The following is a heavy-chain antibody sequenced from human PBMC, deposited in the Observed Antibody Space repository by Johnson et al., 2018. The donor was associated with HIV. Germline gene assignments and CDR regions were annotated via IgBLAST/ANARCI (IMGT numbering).Heavy chain of an antibody. J-gene: IGHJ3*02. Sequence: VQLVESGGGVVQPGGSLRLSCAASGFTFSDYYMSWIRQAPGKGLEWVGRIKSKTDGGTTDYAAPVKGRFTISRDDSKNTLYLQMNSLRPEDTAMYYCAAYYDFWSGSYTSGFDIWGQGTMVTVSS. CDR1: GFTFSDYY. V-gene: IGHV3-15*01. D-gene: IGHD3-3*01. CDR2: IKSKTDGGTT. CDR3: AAYYDFWSGSYTSGFDI.